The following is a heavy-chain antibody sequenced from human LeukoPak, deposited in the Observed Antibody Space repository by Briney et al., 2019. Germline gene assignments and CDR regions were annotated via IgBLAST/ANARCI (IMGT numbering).Heavy chain of an antibody. V-gene: IGHV4-34*01. D-gene: IGHD2-15*01. Sequence: SETLSLTCAVYGGSFSGYYWSWTRQPPGKGLEWIGEINHSGSTNYNPSLKSRVTISVDTSKNQFSLKLSSVTAADTAVYYCARGGRHYCSGGSCHNLPVGRDYWGQGTLVTVSS. CDR3: ARGGRHYCSGGSCHNLPVGRDY. CDR2: INHSGST. J-gene: IGHJ4*02. CDR1: GGSFSGYY.